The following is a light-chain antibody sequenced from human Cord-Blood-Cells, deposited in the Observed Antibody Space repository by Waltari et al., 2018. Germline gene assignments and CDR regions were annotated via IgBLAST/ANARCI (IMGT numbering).Light chain of an antibody. V-gene: IGKV1-13*02. CDR3: QQFNSYPLT. CDR1: QGISSA. Sequence: AIQLPQSQSCLSESGRDRGPITCRASQGISSALAWYQQKTGKAPKLLIYDASSLESGVPSRFSGSGSGTDFTLTISSLQPEDFATYYCQQFNSYPLTFGGGTKVEIK. J-gene: IGKJ4*01. CDR2: DAS.